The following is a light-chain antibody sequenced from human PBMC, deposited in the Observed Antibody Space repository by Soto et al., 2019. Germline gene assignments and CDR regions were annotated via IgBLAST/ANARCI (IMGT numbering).Light chain of an antibody. CDR1: SSDGGGSDF. J-gene: IGLJ1*01. CDR2: DVS. V-gene: IGLV2-14*03. Sequence: QSVLTQPASLSGSPGQSITISCTGTSSDGGGSDFVSWYQQYPGKAPRLMIYDVSNRPSGVSNRFSGSKSGNTASLTISGLQAEDEADYYCISYTINAFYVFGTG. CDR3: ISYTINAFYV.